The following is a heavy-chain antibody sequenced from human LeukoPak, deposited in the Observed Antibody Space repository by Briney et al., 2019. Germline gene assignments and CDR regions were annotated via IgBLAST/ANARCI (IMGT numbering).Heavy chain of an antibody. J-gene: IGHJ2*01. D-gene: IGHD1-26*01. Sequence: SETLSLTCAVSGDSISSGYYWGWIRQPPGKGLEWIGSIYYSGTTHYNPSLKSRVTISVDTSKNQFSLTLSSVTAADTAVYYCARLGYSGSYYKGWYFDLGGRGPLVTVSS. V-gene: IGHV4-38-2*01. CDR2: IYYSGTT. CDR1: GDSISSGYY. CDR3: ARLGYSGSYYKGWYFDL.